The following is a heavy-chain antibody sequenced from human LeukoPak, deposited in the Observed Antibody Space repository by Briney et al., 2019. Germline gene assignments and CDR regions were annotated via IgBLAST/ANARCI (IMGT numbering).Heavy chain of an antibody. V-gene: IGHV3-74*01. Sequence: PGGSLRLSCAASGNYWMHWVRQAPGKGLVWVSHINSDGSTTGHADSVKGRFTTSRDNAKNTLFLQMNSLRAEDTAVYYCTRDFDFSSAIWGQGTLVTVSS. CDR3: TRDFDFSSAI. D-gene: IGHD3-3*01. CDR2: INSDGSTT. J-gene: IGHJ4*02. CDR1: GNYW.